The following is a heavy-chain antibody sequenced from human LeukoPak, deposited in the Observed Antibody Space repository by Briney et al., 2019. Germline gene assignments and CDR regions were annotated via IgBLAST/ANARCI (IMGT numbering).Heavy chain of an antibody. V-gene: IGHV1-69*04. Sequence: SVKVSCKASGGXFSSYAISWVRQAPGQGLEWMGRIIPILGIANYAQKFQGRVTITADKSTSTAYMELSSLRSEDTAVYYCARGRLYGPNYFDYWGQGTLVTVSS. CDR1: GGXFSSYA. J-gene: IGHJ4*02. CDR3: ARGRLYGPNYFDY. D-gene: IGHD3-10*01. CDR2: IIPILGIA.